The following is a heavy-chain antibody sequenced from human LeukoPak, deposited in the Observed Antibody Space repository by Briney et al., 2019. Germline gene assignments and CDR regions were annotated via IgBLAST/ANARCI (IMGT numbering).Heavy chain of an antibody. CDR1: GFTFSSYA. Sequence: GGSLRLSCAASGFTFSSYAMSWVRQAPGKGLEWVSAISGSGGSTYYADSVKGRFTISRDNSKNTLYLQMNSLRAEDTAVYYCAKDTLSGYDWEGDAFDIWGQGTMVTVSS. J-gene: IGHJ3*02. CDR3: AKDTLSGYDWEGDAFDI. CDR2: ISGSGGST. D-gene: IGHD5-12*01. V-gene: IGHV3-23*01.